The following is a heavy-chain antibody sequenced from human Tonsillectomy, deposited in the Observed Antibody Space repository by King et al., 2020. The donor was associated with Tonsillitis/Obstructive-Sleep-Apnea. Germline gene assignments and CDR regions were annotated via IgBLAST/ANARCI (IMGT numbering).Heavy chain of an antibody. J-gene: IGHJ4*02. D-gene: IGHD3-9*01. CDR3: ARAKKEYYDILTGPKSRFFDY. CDR1: GGSISSSNW. CDR2: IYHSGST. Sequence: QLQESGPGLVKPSGTLSLTCAVSGGSISSSNWWSWVRQPPGKGPEWIGEIYHSGSTNYSPSLKSRVTISVDKSKNQFSLKLSSVTAADTAVYYCARAKKEYYDILTGPKSRFFDYWGQGTLVTVSS. V-gene: IGHV4-4*02.